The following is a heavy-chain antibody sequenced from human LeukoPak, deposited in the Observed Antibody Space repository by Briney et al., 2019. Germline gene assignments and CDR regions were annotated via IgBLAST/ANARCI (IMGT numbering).Heavy chain of an antibody. CDR2: FDPEDGET. V-gene: IGHV1-24*01. CDR1: GYTLTELS. D-gene: IGHD3-3*01. J-gene: IGHJ3*02. CDR3: AREDGLTIFGVVITHDAFDI. Sequence: ASVKVSCKVSGYTLTELSMHWVRQAPGKGLEWMGGFDPEDGETIYAQKFQGRVTMTEDTSTDTAYMELSSLRSEDTAVYYCAREDGLTIFGVVITHDAFDIWGQGIMVTVSS.